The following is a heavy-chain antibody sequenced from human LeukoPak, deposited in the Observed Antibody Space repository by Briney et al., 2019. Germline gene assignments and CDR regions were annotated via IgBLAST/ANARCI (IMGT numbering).Heavy chain of an antibody. V-gene: IGHV4-59*01. CDR3: ARARNYYDSSDYYYEGDAFDI. CDR2: FIYSGNI. J-gene: IGHJ3*02. CDR1: GGSISSYH. Sequence: SETLSLTCTVSGGSISSYHWSWIRQPPGKGLEWIGYFIYSGNINYNASLKSRVTISVDTSKNRFSLKLTSVTAADTAVYYCARARNYYDSSDYYYEGDAFDIWGQGTMVTVSS. D-gene: IGHD3-22*01.